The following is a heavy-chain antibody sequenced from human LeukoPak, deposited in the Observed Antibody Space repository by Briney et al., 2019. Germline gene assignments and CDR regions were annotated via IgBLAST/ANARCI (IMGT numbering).Heavy chain of an antibody. CDR1: GHTFTGYY. J-gene: IGHJ4*02. CDR3: ARGPTYYYDSSWNY. D-gene: IGHD3-22*01. V-gene: IGHV1-2*02. CDR2: INPNSGGT. Sequence: ASVKVSCKASGHTFTGYYMHWVRQAPGQGLEWMGWINPNSGGTNYAQKFQGRVTMTRDTSISTAYMELSRLRSDDTAVYYCARGPTYYYDSSWNYWGQGTLVTVSS.